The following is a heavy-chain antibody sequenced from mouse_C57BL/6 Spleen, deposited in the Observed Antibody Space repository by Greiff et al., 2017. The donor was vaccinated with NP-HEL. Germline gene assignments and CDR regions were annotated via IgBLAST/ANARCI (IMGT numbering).Heavy chain of an antibody. V-gene: IGHV2-2*01. CDR2: IWSGGST. CDR1: GFSLTSYG. J-gene: IGHJ1*03. D-gene: IGHD1-1*01. CDR3: ARIYGSSPYWYFDV. Sequence: QVQLKQSGPGLVQPSQSLSITCTVSGFSLTSYGVHWVRQSPGKGLEWLGVIWSGGSTDYNAAFISRLSISKDNSKSQVFFKMNSLQADDTAIYYCARIYGSSPYWYFDVWGTGTTVTVSS.